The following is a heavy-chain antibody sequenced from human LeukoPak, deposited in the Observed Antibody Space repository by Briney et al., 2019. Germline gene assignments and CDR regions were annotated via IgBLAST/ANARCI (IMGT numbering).Heavy chain of an antibody. CDR1: EFTFTGYP. D-gene: IGHD2-8*01. J-gene: IGHJ4*02. CDR2: ISSSGDII. CDR3: ARRLFEETRTFDY. Sequence: GGSLRLSCAASEFTFTGYPMNWVRQAPGKGLEWVSYISSSGDIIYYADSVRGRFTISRDNAKNSVYLQMNSLRAEDTALYYCARRLFEETRTFDYWGQGTLVTVSS. V-gene: IGHV3-48*03.